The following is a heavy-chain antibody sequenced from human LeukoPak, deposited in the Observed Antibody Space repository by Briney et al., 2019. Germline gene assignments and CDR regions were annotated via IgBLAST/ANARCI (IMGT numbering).Heavy chain of an antibody. J-gene: IGHJ6*03. CDR2: IYYSGST. V-gene: IGHV4-39*01. Sequence: SETLSLTCTVSGGSISSSSYYWGWIRQPPGKGLEWIGSIYYSGSTYYNPSLKSRVTISVDTTKNQFSLKLSSVTAADTAVYYCARQHKSYYMDVWGKGTTVTVSS. CDR1: GGSISSSSYY. CDR3: ARQHKSYYMDV.